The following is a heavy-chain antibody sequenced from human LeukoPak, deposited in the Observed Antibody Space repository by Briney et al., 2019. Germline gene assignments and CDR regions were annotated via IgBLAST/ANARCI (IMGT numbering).Heavy chain of an antibody. D-gene: IGHD3-22*01. Sequence: ASVKVSCKASGYTFTSYDINWVRQATGQGLEWMGWMNPNSGNTGYAQKLQGRVTMTRNTSISTAYMELSSLRSEDTAVYYCARGPYYYYDSSGYHDYWGQGTLVTVSS. CDR3: ARGPYYYYDSSGYHDY. CDR1: GYTFTSYD. V-gene: IGHV1-8*01. CDR2: MNPNSGNT. J-gene: IGHJ4*02.